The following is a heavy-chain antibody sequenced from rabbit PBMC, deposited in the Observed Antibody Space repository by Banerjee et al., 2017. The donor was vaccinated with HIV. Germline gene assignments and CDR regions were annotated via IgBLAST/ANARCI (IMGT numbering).Heavy chain of an antibody. CDR1: GFDLSRIYW. V-gene: IGHV1S45*01. CDR3: ASGYSDIYFNL. CDR2: IWPSVSGGT. D-gene: IGHD1-1*01. Sequence: QQQLEESGGGLVKPGASLTLTCKASGFDLSRIYWICWVRQAPGKGLEWIACIWPSVSGGTYYASWAKGRFTISKTSSTTVTLQMTSLTAADTATYFCASGYSDIYFNLWGPGTLVTVS. J-gene: IGHJ4*01.